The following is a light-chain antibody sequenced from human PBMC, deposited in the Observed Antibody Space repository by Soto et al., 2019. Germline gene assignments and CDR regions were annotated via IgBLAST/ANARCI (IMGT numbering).Light chain of an antibody. CDR2: DVS. CDR1: SSDVGGYNY. J-gene: IGLJ1*01. V-gene: IGLV2-11*01. Sequence: VLTQPRSVSWSPGQSVTISCTVASSDVGGYNYVSWYQQHPGKAPKLMVYDVSKRPSGVPDRFSGSKSGNTASLTISGLQTEDEADYYCCSYAGRYTYVFGTGTKVTVL. CDR3: CSYAGRYTYV.